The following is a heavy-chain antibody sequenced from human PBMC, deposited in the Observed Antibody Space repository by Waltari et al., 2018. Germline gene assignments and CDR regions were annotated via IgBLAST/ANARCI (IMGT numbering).Heavy chain of an antibody. V-gene: IGHV6-1*01. Sequence: QVQLQQSGPGLVKPSQTLSLTCAIPGDSVPRTSVARHWTRQSPSRVLEWLGRTYYRSKWYNDYAVSVESRITFNPDTSKNLFSLQLNSVTPEDTAVYYCARERMGAKDYWGQGTLVTVSS. D-gene: IGHD1-26*01. CDR3: ARERMGAKDY. CDR2: TYYRSKWYN. J-gene: IGHJ4*02. CDR1: GDSVPRTSVA.